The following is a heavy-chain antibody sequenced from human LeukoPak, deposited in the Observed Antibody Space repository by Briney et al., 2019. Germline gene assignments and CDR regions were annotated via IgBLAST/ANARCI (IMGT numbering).Heavy chain of an antibody. CDR1: GFTFSSHW. Sequence: GGSLRLSCAASGFTFSSHWMHWVRQAPGKGLVWVSRINSDGSITSYADSVKGRFTISRDNAKDTLYLQMNSLRAEDAAVYYCASPMWDTAIHDYWGQGALVTVSS. J-gene: IGHJ4*02. CDR3: ASPMWDTAIHDY. V-gene: IGHV3-74*01. CDR2: INSDGSIT. D-gene: IGHD5-18*01.